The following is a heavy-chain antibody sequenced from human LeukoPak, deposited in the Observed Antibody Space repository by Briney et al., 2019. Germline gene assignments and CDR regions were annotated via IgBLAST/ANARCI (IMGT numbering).Heavy chain of an antibody. Sequence: PSETLSLTCAVYGGSFSGYYWSWIRQPPGKGLEWVGEINHSGSTNYNPSLKSRVTISVDTSKNQFSLKLSSVTAADTAVYYCARSYLGGFDYWGQGTLVTVSS. CDR3: ARSYLGGFDY. CDR2: INHSGST. CDR1: GGSFSGYY. V-gene: IGHV4-34*01. J-gene: IGHJ4*02.